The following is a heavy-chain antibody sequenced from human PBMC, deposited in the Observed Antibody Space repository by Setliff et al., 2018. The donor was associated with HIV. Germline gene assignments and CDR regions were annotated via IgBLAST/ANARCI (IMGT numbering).Heavy chain of an antibody. CDR1: VFTFNNYG. CDR3: AKDVCSGAYCYAYYYYGMGV. J-gene: IGHJ6*02. CDR2: IRYDGSQK. D-gene: IGHD2-15*01. Sequence: HGGSPRLSCAASVFTFNNYGMNWVRQAPGKGLEWVAFIRYDGSQKYYVDSVKGRFTISRDNSKNTLYLQMNSLRVEDTAVYYCAKDVCSGAYCYAYYYYGMGVWGQGTMVTVSS. V-gene: IGHV3-30*02.